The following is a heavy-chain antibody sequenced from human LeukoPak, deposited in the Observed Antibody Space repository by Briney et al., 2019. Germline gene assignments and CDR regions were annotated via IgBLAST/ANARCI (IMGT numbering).Heavy chain of an antibody. CDR3: ARRGDYSSGWYWLDP. CDR1: GYTFTSYS. V-gene: IGHV1-18*01. D-gene: IGHD6-19*01. Sequence: GASVKVSCKASGYTFTSYSISWVRQAPGQGLEWMGWISAYNGNTNYAQKLQGSVTMTTDTSTSTAYMELRSLRSDDTAVYYCARRGDYSSGWYWLDPWGQGTLVTVSS. J-gene: IGHJ5*02. CDR2: ISAYNGNT.